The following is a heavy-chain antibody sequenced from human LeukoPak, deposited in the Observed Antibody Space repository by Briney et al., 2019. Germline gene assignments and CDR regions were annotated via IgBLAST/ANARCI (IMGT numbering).Heavy chain of an antibody. CDR1: GGTFSSYT. D-gene: IGHD2-2*02. Sequence: SVKVSCKASGGTFSSYTISWVRQPPGQGLEWMGRVIPFLGIANYEQKFQGRVTITADKSTSTAYMELSSLRSEDTAVYYCAREGFGNCSSTSCYKAIDYWGQGTLVTVSS. V-gene: IGHV1-69*04. CDR3: AREGFGNCSSTSCYKAIDY. J-gene: IGHJ4*02. CDR2: VIPFLGIA.